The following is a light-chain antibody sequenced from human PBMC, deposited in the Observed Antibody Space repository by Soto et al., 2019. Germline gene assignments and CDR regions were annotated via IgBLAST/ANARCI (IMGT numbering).Light chain of an antibody. V-gene: IGLV2-8*01. CDR2: DVT. J-gene: IGLJ2*01. Sequence: QSALTQPPSASGSPGQSVTISCTGTSSDVGGYNYVSWYQQHPGKAPKLMIYDVTKRPSGVPDRFSGSKSGNTASLIVSGLQAEEEADYYCSSYAGSNNVIFGGGTKVTVL. CDR1: SSDVGGYNY. CDR3: SSYAGSNNVI.